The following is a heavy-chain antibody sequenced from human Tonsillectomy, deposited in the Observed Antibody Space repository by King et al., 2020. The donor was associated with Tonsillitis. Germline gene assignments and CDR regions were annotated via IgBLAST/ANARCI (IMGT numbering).Heavy chain of an antibody. D-gene: IGHD6-19*01. V-gene: IGHV3-30*02. Sequence: VQLVESGGGVVQPGGSLRLSCVASGFTFSSYGMHWVRQAPGKGLEWVAFIRYDGSNKYYADSVKGRFTISRDNSKNTLYLQMNSLRAEDTAVYYCAKDQWYSSGWFDYWGQGTLVTVSS. CDR2: IRYDGSNK. CDR1: GFTFSSYG. J-gene: IGHJ4*02. CDR3: AKDQWYSSGWFDY.